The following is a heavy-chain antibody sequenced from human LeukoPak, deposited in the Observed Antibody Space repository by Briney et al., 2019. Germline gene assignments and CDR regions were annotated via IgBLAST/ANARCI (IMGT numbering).Heavy chain of an antibody. CDR3: ARGRPGSGWSFDY. J-gene: IGHJ4*02. D-gene: IGHD6-19*01. V-gene: IGHV1-46*01. CDR2: INPSGGTT. CDR1: GYTFTGYY. Sequence: ASVKVSCKASGYTFTGYYMHWVRQAPGQGLEWMGIINPSGGTTNYAQKFQGRVTMTRDTSTTTLYMELSGLRSEDTAVYYCARGRPGSGWSFDYWGQGTLVTVSS.